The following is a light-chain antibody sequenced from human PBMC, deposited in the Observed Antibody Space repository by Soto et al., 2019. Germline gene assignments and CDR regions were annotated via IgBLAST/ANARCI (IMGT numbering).Light chain of an antibody. Sequence: DIQLPQSPSTLSGSVGDRVTITCRASQTISSWLAWYQQKPGKAPKNLIYDASSLESGVPSRFSGSGSGTEFTLTISSLQPDDFATYYCQQYNSYPRTFGLGTKVDI. CDR1: QTISSW. V-gene: IGKV1-5*01. J-gene: IGKJ1*01. CDR3: QQYNSYPRT. CDR2: DAS.